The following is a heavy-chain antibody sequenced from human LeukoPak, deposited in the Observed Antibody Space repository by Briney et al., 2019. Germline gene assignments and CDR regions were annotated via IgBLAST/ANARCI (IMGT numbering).Heavy chain of an antibody. CDR3: ASQSYARFDP. J-gene: IGHJ5*02. CDR2: ILHDGSNK. CDR1: GFTFSSYG. V-gene: IGHV3-30*03. Sequence: GRSLRLSCAASGFTFSSYGMNWVRQSPGKGLEWVAVILHDGSNKYYADSVKGRFTISRDNSKNTMFLQMNSLRVEDTAVYYCASQSYARFDPWGQGTLVTVSS. D-gene: IGHD3-16*01.